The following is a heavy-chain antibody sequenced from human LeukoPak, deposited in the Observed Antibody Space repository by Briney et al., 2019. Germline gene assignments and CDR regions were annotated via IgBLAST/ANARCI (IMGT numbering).Heavy chain of an antibody. CDR3: ARIAVAGCLDY. Sequence: SETLSLTCAVYGGSFSGYYWSWIRQPPGKGLEWIGEINHSGSTNYNPSPKSRVTISVDTSKNQFSLKLSPVTAADTAVYYCARIAVAGCLDYWGQGTLVTVSS. D-gene: IGHD6-19*01. J-gene: IGHJ4*02. CDR2: INHSGST. CDR1: GGSFSGYY. V-gene: IGHV4-34*01.